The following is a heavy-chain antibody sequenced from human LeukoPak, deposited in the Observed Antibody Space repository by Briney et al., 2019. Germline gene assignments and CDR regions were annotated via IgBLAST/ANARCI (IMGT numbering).Heavy chain of an antibody. CDR2: ISYSGST. CDR1: GGSISSSNYY. Sequence: SETLSLTCTVSGGSISSSNYYWGWIRQPPGKGLEWIGSISYSGSTYYNPSLKSRATISVDTSKNQFSLKLNSVTAADTAVYYCARQVVDTAMINWGQGTLVTVSS. V-gene: IGHV4-39*07. J-gene: IGHJ4*02. D-gene: IGHD5-18*01. CDR3: ARQVVDTAMIN.